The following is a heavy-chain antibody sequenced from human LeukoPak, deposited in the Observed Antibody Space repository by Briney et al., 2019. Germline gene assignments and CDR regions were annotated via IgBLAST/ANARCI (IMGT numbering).Heavy chain of an antibody. CDR2: ISGSGGTT. CDR1: GFTFSSYA. V-gene: IGHV3-23*01. CDR3: AKVMYYDFWSGSNDY. J-gene: IGHJ4*02. Sequence: LAGGSLRLSCAASGFTFSSYAMTWVRQAPGKGLEWVSTISGSGGTTYYADSVKGRFTISRDQSNYTVYLQMNSLRAEDTALYYCAKVMYYDFWSGSNDYWGQGTLVTVSS. D-gene: IGHD3-3*01.